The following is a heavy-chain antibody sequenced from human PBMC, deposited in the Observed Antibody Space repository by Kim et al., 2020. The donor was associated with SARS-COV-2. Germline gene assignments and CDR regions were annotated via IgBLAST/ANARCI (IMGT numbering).Heavy chain of an antibody. CDR2: INHSGSI. V-gene: IGHV4-34*01. CDR3: ARGRAGVVPSPILGIGPHYDYFIMDV. D-gene: IGHD3-3*01. CDR1: GGSFTGYH. Sequence: SETLSLTCAVYGGSFTGYHWSWIRQPPGKGLEWIGEINHSGSIKYNPSLKSRVTISIDTSKNQFSRKLTAVTAPDTVFYFCARGRAGVVPSPILGIGPHYDYFIMDVWGHGTTVTVSS. J-gene: IGHJ6*02.